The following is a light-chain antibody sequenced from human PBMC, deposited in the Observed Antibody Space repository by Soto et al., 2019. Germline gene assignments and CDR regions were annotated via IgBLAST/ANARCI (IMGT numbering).Light chain of an antibody. J-gene: IGKJ1*01. Sequence: DIQMTQSPSSLSASVGDRVTLTCRASQSISSYLNWYQQKPGKAPKLLIYAASSVQSGVPSRFSGSGSGTDFTLTSSRLQAEDVASYYWHHSHSPPQTFGQGTKVEIK. CDR1: QSISSY. V-gene: IGKV1-39*01. CDR3: HHSHSPPQT. CDR2: AAS.